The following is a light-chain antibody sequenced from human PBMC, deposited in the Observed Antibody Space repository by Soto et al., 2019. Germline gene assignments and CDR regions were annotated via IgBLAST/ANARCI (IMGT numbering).Light chain of an antibody. Sequence: DIQMTQSPSSLSASVGDRVTITCRASQGISTWLAWYQQKPGKAPKLLIYTASRLQTGVPPRFSGSGSGTDFTLTINSLQPEDFATYYWQHTNNFHFTFGQGTRLESK. CDR2: TAS. CDR3: QHTNNFHFT. V-gene: IGKV1-12*01. CDR1: QGISTW. J-gene: IGKJ5*01.